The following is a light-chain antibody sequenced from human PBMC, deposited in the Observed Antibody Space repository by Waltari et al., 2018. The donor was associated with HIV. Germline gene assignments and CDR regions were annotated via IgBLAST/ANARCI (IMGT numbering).Light chain of an antibody. J-gene: IGLJ2*01. V-gene: IGLV2-8*01. CDR1: SSDVGGYNY. Sequence: QSALTQPPSASGSPGQSVTLSCTGTSSDVGGYNYVSWHQQHPGKAPKLMIYEVSTRPSGVPARFSGSKSGNTASLTVSGLQPEDEADYYCSSHAGSKVVFGGGTRLTVL. CDR2: EVS. CDR3: SSHAGSKVV.